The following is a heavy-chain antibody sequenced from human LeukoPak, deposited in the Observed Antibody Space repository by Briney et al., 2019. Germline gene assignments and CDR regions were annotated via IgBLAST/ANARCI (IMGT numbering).Heavy chain of an antibody. J-gene: IGHJ6*03. CDR3: AKVMPPGRIRFYSYYMDV. D-gene: IGHD2-15*01. Sequence: GGSLRLSCAASGFSFSGYGMHWVRQAPGKGLEWVAFIRYDGSNEYYADSVKGRFTISRDKSKNTLSLQMNGLRVEDTAVYYCAKVMPPGRIRFYSYYMDVWGKGTTVTVSS. CDR1: GFSFSGYG. CDR2: IRYDGSNE. V-gene: IGHV3-30*02.